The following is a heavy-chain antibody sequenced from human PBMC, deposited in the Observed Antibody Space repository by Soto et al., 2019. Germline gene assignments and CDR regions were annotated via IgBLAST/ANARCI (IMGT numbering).Heavy chain of an antibody. CDR3: ARDQGSRLGDNWFDP. V-gene: IGHV4-4*02. Sequence: QVQLQASGPGLVKPSGTLSLTCAVSGGSISSSNWWSWVRQPPGKGLEWIGEIYHTGSTNYNPSLKSLGTIAVDQSKDQVSRKLSSVTGADTAVYYCARDQGSRLGDNWFDPWGQGTLVTVS. D-gene: IGHD2-15*01. CDR1: GGSISSSNW. CDR2: IYHTGST. J-gene: IGHJ5*02.